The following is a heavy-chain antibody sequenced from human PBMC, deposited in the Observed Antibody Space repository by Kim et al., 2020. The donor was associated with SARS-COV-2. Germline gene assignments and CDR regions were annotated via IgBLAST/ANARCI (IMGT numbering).Heavy chain of an antibody. CDR2: IRSKAYGGTT. Sequence: GGSLRLSCTASGFTFGDYAMSWVRRAPGKGLEWVGFIRSKAYGGTTEYAASVKGRFTISRDDSKSIAYLQMNSLKTEDTAVYYCTRSGGYYDFWSGPDNWGQGTLVTVSS. J-gene: IGHJ4*02. V-gene: IGHV3-49*04. CDR1: GFTFGDYA. CDR3: TRSGGYYDFWSGPDN. D-gene: IGHD3-3*01.